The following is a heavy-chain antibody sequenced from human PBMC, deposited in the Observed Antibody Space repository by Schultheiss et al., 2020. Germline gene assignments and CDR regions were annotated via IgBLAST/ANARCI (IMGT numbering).Heavy chain of an antibody. J-gene: IGHJ4*02. Sequence: SQTLSLTCTVSGGSISSYYWSWIRQPPGKGLEWIGFIYYTGSTSYNPSLKSRVTMSVDASKTQFSLKLSSVTAADTAVYYCARDCVNYSYGCRGAFDYWGQGTLVTVSS. CDR1: GGSISSYY. V-gene: IGHV4-59*12. D-gene: IGHD5-18*01. CDR2: IYYTGST. CDR3: ARDCVNYSYGCRGAFDY.